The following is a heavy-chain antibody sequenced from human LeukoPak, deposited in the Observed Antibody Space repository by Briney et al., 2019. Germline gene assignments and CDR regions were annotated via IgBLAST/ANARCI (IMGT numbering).Heavy chain of an antibody. D-gene: IGHD2-15*01. V-gene: IGHV3-9*01. CDR3: AKDRGSSWYLGWFDR. CDR2: ISWNSGSI. CDR1: GFTFDDYA. Sequence: GGSLRLPCAASGFTFDDYAMHWVRQAPGKGLEWVSGISWNSGSIAYADSVKGRFTISRDNAKNSLYVQMNSLRAGDTALYYCAKDRGSSWYLGWFDRWGQGPLVTAS. J-gene: IGHJ5*02.